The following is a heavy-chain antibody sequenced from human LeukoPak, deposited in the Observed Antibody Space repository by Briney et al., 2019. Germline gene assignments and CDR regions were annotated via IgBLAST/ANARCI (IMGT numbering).Heavy chain of an antibody. Sequence: SETLSLTCVVYGESFSGYYWTWIRQPPGKGLEWIGEIIDTGSTKYNSSLKSRVTISVDTSKNQFSLKLSSVTAADTAVYYCAGVEMATIDYWGQGTLVTVSS. J-gene: IGHJ4*02. CDR3: AGVEMATIDY. V-gene: IGHV4-34*12. CDR2: IIDTGST. D-gene: IGHD5-24*01. CDR1: GESFSGYY.